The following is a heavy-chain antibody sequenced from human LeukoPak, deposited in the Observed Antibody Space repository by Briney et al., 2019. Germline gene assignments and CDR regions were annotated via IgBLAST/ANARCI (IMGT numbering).Heavy chain of an antibody. J-gene: IGHJ3*02. V-gene: IGHV1-69*05. D-gene: IGHD3-10*01. Sequence: SVKVSCKASGGTFSSYAISWVRQAPGQGLEWMGGIIPIFGTANYAQKFQGRVTITTDESTSTAYMELSSLRSEDTAVYYCARRGITMVRGVITGYDAFDIWGQGTMVTVSS. CDR3: ARRGITMVRGVITGYDAFDI. CDR1: GGTFSSYA. CDR2: IIPIFGTA.